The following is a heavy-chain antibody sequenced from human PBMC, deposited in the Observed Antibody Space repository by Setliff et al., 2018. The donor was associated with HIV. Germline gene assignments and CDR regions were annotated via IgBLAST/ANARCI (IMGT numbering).Heavy chain of an antibody. CDR3: AREGWSDHYYYYMDV. CDR1: GGSISSYY. D-gene: IGHD2-15*01. J-gene: IGHJ6*03. V-gene: IGHV4-4*07. Sequence: KLPETLSLTCSVSGGSISSYYWNWIRQPAGKGLEWIGRIFSSGTTNYNPSLQSRITMSVDTSKNQFSLKLNSVTAADTAVYYCAREGWSDHYYYYMDVWDKGTTVTVTS. CDR2: IFSSGTT.